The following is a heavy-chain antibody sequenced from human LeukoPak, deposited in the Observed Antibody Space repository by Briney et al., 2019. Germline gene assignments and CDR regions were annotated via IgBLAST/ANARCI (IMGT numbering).Heavy chain of an antibody. J-gene: IGHJ6*03. D-gene: IGHD2-21*01. CDR1: GYTFTSYY. CDR3: ARGAYCGGDCYGSYYYYMDV. CDR2: INPSGGST. Sequence: ASVKVSCKASGYTFTSYYMHWVRQAPGQGLEWMGIINPSGGSTSYAQKFQGRVTMTRDTSTSTVYMELSSLRSEDTAVYYCARGAYCGGDCYGSYYYYMDVWGKGTTVTVSS. V-gene: IGHV1-46*01.